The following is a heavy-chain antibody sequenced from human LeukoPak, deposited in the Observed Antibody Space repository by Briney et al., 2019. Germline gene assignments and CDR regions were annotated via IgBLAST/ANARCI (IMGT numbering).Heavy chain of an antibody. CDR3: ARDSSGSYFLRVDAFDI. CDR1: GGSISSYY. Sequence: PSETLSLTCTVSGGSISSYYWSWIRQPPGKRLEWIGYIYYSGSTNYNPSLKSRVTISVDTSKNQFSLKLSSVTAADTAVYYCARDSSGSYFLRVDAFDIWGQGTMVTVSS. CDR2: IYYSGST. V-gene: IGHV4-59*01. J-gene: IGHJ3*02. D-gene: IGHD1-26*01.